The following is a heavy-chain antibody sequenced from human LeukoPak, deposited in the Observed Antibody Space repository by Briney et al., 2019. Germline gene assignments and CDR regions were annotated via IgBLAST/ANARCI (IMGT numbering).Heavy chain of an antibody. D-gene: IGHD3-22*01. V-gene: IGHV7-4-1*02. CDR1: GYTFTSYA. CDR2: INTNTGNP. CDR3: ARVFGDYYDSSGYRDY. J-gene: IGHJ4*02. Sequence: ASVKVSCKASGYTFTSYAMNWVRQAPGQGLEWMGRINTNTGNPTYAQGFTGRFVFSLDTSVSTAYLQISSLKAEDTAVYYCARVFGDYYDSSGYRDYWGQGTLVTVSS.